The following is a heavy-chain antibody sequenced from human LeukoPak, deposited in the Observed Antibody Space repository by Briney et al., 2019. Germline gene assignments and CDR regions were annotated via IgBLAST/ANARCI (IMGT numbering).Heavy chain of an antibody. CDR1: GGSISTYY. Sequence: SETLSLTCSVSGGSISTYYWSWLRQPPGKALEWIGYIYYSGSTNYNPSLKSRVTISVDTSKNQCSQKLSSVTAADTAVYYCARHNPEMATTHWGQGTLVTVSS. J-gene: IGHJ4*02. V-gene: IGHV4-59*08. CDR3: ARHNPEMATTH. D-gene: IGHD5-24*01. CDR2: IYYSGST.